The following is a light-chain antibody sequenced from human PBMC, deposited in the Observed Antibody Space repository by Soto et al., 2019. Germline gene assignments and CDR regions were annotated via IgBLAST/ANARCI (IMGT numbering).Light chain of an antibody. CDR1: QTIASY. CDR2: DAS. Sequence: EIVLTKSPATLSLSPGERATLSCRASQTIASYLAWYQHRPGQAPRLLISDASNRAAGIPDRFSGGGSGTAFPLTSSSLEPEDVAIYYCQQRTNWPPLTFGGGTRVEIK. V-gene: IGKV3-11*01. J-gene: IGKJ4*01. CDR3: QQRTNWPPLT.